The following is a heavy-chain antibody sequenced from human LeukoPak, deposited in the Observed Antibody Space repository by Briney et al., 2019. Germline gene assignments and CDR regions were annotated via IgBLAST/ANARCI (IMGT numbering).Heavy chain of an antibody. CDR1: GFTFSRSG. V-gene: IGHV3-30*18. Sequence: GGSLRLSCVASGFTFSRSGMHWVRQAPGKGLEWVAVVSNDGSNKHYADSVKGRFTISRDNSKNTLYLEMNSVRPEDTAVYYCVKDPGIAAAGPYYGMGVWGQGTTVTVSS. CDR3: VKDPGIAAAGPYYGMGV. D-gene: IGHD6-13*01. J-gene: IGHJ6*02. CDR2: VSNDGSNK.